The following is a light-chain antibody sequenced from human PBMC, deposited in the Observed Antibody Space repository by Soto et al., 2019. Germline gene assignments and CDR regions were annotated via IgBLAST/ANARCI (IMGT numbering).Light chain of an antibody. CDR1: QNVGRNY. Sequence: EIVLTQSPGTLSLSPGESATLSCRASQNVGRNYLAWYQHKPGQAPRLLIYGVFSRATGIPDRFSGSGSEADFHLTINRLEPEDFAVYFCQQDDRSPHTFGQGTKVEI. J-gene: IGKJ1*01. CDR3: QQDDRSPHT. CDR2: GVF. V-gene: IGKV3-20*01.